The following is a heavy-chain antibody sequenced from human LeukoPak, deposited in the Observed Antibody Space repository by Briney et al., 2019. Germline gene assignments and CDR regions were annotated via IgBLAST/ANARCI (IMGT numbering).Heavy chain of an antibody. V-gene: IGHV3-48*01. CDR3: ARDQDHGRDGMDV. CDR1: GFTFSYYS. J-gene: IGHJ6*02. Sequence: GGSLRLSCAASGFTFSYYSMSWVRQAPGKGLEWLSYISSRTSTTFYADSVKGRFTISRDNAKNSLYLQMNNLRVEDTAMYYCARDQDHGRDGMDVWGQGTTVTVSS. D-gene: IGHD4-17*01. CDR2: ISSRTSTT.